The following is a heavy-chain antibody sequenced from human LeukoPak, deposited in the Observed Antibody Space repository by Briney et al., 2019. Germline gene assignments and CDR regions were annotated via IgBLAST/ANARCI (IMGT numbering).Heavy chain of an antibody. CDR1: GYTFTSYD. D-gene: IGHD4-17*01. CDR3: ARDGARLRGYHGFDY. V-gene: IGHV1-8*02. CDR2: MNPNSGNT. J-gene: IGHJ4*02. Sequence: ASVKVSCKASGYTFTSYDINWVRQATGQGLEWMGWMNPNSGNTGYAQKFQGRVTMTTDTSTSTAYMELRSLRSDDTAVYYCARDGARLRGYHGFDYWGQGTLVTVSS.